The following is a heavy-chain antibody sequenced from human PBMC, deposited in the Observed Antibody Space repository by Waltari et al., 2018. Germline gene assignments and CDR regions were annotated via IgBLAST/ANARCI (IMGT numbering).Heavy chain of an antibody. Sequence: QVQLQQWGAGLLKPSETLSLTCAVYGGSFSGYYWSWIRQPPGKGLGWSGEINHRGSTKYNPALKSRVTISVDTSKNQFSLKLSAVTAAETAVYYCARGTVKGSRAPYFQHWGQGTLVTVSS. V-gene: IGHV4-34*01. CDR2: INHRGST. CDR3: ARGTVKGSRAPYFQH. CDR1: GGSFSGYY. J-gene: IGHJ1*01. D-gene: IGHD2-2*01.